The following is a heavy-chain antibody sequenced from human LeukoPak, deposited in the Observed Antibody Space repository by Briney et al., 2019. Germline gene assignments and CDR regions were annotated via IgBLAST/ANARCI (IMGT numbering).Heavy chain of an antibody. CDR3: ARDGRSIGPGLYSSSSVAFDI. CDR2: ISSSSSYI. D-gene: IGHD6-6*01. V-gene: IGHV3-21*01. Sequence: PGGSLRLSCAASGFTFSSYSMNWVRQAPGKGLEWVSSISSSSSYIYYADSVKGRFTISRDNAKNSLYLQMNSLRAEDTVVYYCARDGRSIGPGLYSSSSVAFDIWGQGTMVTVSS. CDR1: GFTFSSYS. J-gene: IGHJ3*02.